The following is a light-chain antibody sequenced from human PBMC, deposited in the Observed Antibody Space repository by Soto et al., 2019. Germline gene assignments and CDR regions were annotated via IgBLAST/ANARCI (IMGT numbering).Light chain of an antibody. J-gene: IGLJ3*02. V-gene: IGLV4-60*02. Sequence: QSVLTQSSSASASLGSSVKLTCTLSSGHSSYIIAWHQQQPGKAPRYLMKLEGSGSYNKGSGVPDRFSGSSSGADRYLTISNRQFEYEADYYCETWDSNSWVFGGGTTLTVL. CDR3: ETWDSNSWV. CDR2: LEGSGSY. CDR1: SGHSSYI.